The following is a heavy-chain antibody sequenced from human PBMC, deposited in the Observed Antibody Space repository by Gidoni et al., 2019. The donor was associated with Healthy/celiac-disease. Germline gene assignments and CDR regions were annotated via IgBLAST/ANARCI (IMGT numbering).Heavy chain of an antibody. V-gene: IGHV1-69*09. CDR3: AREGIAAAGSKVIDY. Sequence: QVQLVQSGAEVKKPGSSVKVSCKASGGTFSSYAISWVRQAPGQGLEWMGRIIPILGIANYAQKFQGRVTITADKSTSTAYMELSSLRSEDTAVYYCAREGIAAAGSKVIDYWGQGTLVTVSS. D-gene: IGHD6-13*01. CDR2: IIPILGIA. CDR1: GGTFSSYA. J-gene: IGHJ4*02.